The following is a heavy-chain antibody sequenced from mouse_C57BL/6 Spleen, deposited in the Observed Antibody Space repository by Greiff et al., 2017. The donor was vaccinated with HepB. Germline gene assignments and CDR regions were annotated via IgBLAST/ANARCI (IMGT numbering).Heavy chain of an antibody. CDR3: ARKWTYYYAMDY. V-gene: IGHV1-18*01. Sequence: EVQLQQSGPELVKPGASVKIPCKASGYTFTDYNMDWVKQSHGKSLEWIGDINPNNGGTIYNQKFKGKATLTVDKSSSTAYMELRSLTSEDTAVYYCARKWTYYYAMDYWGQGTSVTVSS. CDR2: INPNNGGT. D-gene: IGHD1-3*01. J-gene: IGHJ4*01. CDR1: GYTFTDYN.